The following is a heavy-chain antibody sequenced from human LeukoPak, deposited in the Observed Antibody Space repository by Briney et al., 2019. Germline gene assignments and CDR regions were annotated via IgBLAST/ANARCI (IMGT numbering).Heavy chain of an antibody. CDR2: INPNSGGT. J-gene: IGHJ4*02. CDR1: GYTFTGYY. D-gene: IGHD3-22*01. CDR3: ARDSPYDSSGYYSSFDY. V-gene: IGHV1-2*02. Sequence: ASVKVSCKASGYTFTGYYMHWVRQAPGQGLEWMGWINPNSGGTNYAQKFQGRVTMTRDTSISTAYMELSSLRSEDTAVYYCARDSPYDSSGYYSSFDYWGQGTLVTVSS.